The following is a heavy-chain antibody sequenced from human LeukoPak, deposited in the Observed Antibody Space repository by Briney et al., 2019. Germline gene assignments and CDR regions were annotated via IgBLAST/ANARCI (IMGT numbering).Heavy chain of an antibody. CDR2: IYYSGST. D-gene: IGHD5-18*01. J-gene: IGHJ6*02. V-gene: IGHV4-30-4*01. CDR3: ARGDVDTAMSPYYYYYGMDV. CDR1: GGSFSGYY. Sequence: SETLSLTCAVYGGSFSGYYWSWIRQPPGKGLEWIGYIYYSGSTYYNPSLKSRVTISVDTSKNQFSLKLSSVTAADTAVYYCARGDVDTAMSPYYYYYGMDVWGQGTTVTVSS.